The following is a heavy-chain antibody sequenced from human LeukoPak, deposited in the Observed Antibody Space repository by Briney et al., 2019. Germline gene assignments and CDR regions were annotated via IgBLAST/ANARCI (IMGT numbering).Heavy chain of an antibody. CDR3: ASGTGTFDY. Sequence: SQTLSLTCAVSGGSISSGGYSWSWIRQPPGKGLEWIGYIYHSGSTYYNPSLKSRVTISVDKSKNQFSLKLSSVTAADTAVYYCASGTGTFDYWGQGTLVTVSS. CDR2: IYHSGST. J-gene: IGHJ4*02. CDR1: GGSISSGGYS. V-gene: IGHV4-30-2*01. D-gene: IGHD1-1*01.